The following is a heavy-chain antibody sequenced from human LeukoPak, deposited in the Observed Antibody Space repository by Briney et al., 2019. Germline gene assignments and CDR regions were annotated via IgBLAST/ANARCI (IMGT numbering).Heavy chain of an antibody. D-gene: IGHD3-22*01. CDR2: ISYDGSNK. Sequence: PGRSLRLSCAASGFTFSSYGMHWVRQAPGKGLEWVAIISYDGSNKYYADSVKGRFTISRDNSKNTLYLQMSSLRAEDTAVYYCARENYDRNLDYWGQGTLVTVSS. CDR1: GFTFSSYG. CDR3: ARENYDRNLDY. J-gene: IGHJ4*02. V-gene: IGHV3-30*03.